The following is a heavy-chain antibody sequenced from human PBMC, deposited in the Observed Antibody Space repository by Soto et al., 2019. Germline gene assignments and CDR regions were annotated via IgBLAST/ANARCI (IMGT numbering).Heavy chain of an antibody. CDR1: GFTFSSYS. CDR2: ISSSSSYI. D-gene: IGHD1-20*01. CDR3: ARDYFNNWNEGDYYYDGMDV. J-gene: IGHJ6*02. V-gene: IGHV3-21*01. Sequence: EVQLVESGGGLVKPGGSLRLSCAASGFTFSSYSMNWVRQAPGKGLEWVSSISSSSSYIYYADSVKGRFTISRDNAKNSLYLQMNSRRAEDTAVYYCARDYFNNWNEGDYYYDGMDVWGQGTTVTVSS.